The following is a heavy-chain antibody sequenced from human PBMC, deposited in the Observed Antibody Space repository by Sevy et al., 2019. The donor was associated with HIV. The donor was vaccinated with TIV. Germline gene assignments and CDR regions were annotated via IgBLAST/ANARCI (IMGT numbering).Heavy chain of an antibody. V-gene: IGHV3-7*03. CDR3: ARSLYGDYRGDHFDS. Sequence: GGSLRLSCVASGFTFSSYCMSWVRQAPGKGLEWVADIHQDGNEKYYLDSVKGRFTISRENAKNSLSLQLNSLRAEDMAVYYCARSLYGDYRGDHFDSWGQGTLVTVSS. CDR1: GFTFSSYC. CDR2: IHQDGNEK. D-gene: IGHD4-17*01. J-gene: IGHJ4*02.